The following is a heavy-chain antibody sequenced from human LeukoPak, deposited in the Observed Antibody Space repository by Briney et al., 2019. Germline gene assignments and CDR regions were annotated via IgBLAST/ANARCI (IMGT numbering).Heavy chain of an antibody. J-gene: IGHJ4*02. CDR2: ISYDGSNK. CDR3: ARDGASQAFNY. CDR1: GFTFSSYA. D-gene: IGHD3-16*01. V-gene: IGHV3-30-3*01. Sequence: GRSLRLSCAASGFTFSSYAMHWVRQAPGKGLEWVAVISYDGSNKYYADSVKGRFTISRDNSKNTLYLHMNSLRAEDTAVYYCARDGASQAFNYWGQGTLVTVSS.